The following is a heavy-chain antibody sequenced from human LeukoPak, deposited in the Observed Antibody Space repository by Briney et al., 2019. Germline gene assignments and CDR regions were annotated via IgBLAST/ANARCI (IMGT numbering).Heavy chain of an antibody. CDR1: GDSVSRSDSY. CDR2: IYYSGRT. J-gene: IGHJ1*01. CDR3: ARRRYYDSSGYLE. Sequence: SETLSLTCTIFGDSVSRSDSYWDWIRQPPGKGLEWIGTIYYSGRTYYSPSLKSRVTLSVDMSNNQFSLTVSSVTAADTALYFCARRRYYDSSGYLEWGQGTLVTVSS. V-gene: IGHV4-39*01. D-gene: IGHD3-22*01.